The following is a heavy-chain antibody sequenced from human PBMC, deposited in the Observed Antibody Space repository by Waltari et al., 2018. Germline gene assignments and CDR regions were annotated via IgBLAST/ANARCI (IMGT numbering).Heavy chain of an antibody. CDR3: GRSVIITSDPSDI. CDR1: GCTFTGYY. CDR2: INPNRGGT. D-gene: IGHD3-22*01. V-gene: IGHV1-2*02. Sequence: QVQLVQSGAEVKKPGASVKVSCKASGCTFTGYYIHWVRQAPGQGLEWMGWINPNRGGTNYAQKFQGRVTMTRDTSISTAYMELSRLRSDDTAVYYCGRSVIITSDPSDIWGQGTMVSVSS. J-gene: IGHJ3*02.